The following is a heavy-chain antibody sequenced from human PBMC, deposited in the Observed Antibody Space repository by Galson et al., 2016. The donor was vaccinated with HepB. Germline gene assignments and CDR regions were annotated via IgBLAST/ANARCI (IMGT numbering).Heavy chain of an antibody. CDR2: IHHSGST. J-gene: IGHJ4*01. CDR3: ARNGYYSVDY. V-gene: IGHV4-4*01. D-gene: IGHD3-3*01. CDR1: GDSISSHDW. Sequence: LSLTCAVSGDSISSHDWWSWVRQPPGEGLEWIGEIHHSGSTNFNPSLKSRVSISVEQYKNQFSLRLSSVTAPDTAIYCCARNGYYSVDYWGHGILFTVSS.